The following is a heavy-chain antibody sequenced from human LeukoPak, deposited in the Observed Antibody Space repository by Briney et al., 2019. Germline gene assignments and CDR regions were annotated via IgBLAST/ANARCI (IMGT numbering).Heavy chain of an antibody. CDR2: ISWNSGSI. V-gene: IGHV3-9*01. J-gene: IGHJ6*03. Sequence: GRSLRLSCAASGFTFDDYAMHWVRQVPGKGLEWVSGISWNSGSIVYADSVEGRFTISRDNAKNSLFLQMNSLRAEDTALYFCAKGSTHQPEDYMDVWGKGTTVTISS. CDR1: GFTFDDYA. CDR3: AKGSTHQPEDYMDV.